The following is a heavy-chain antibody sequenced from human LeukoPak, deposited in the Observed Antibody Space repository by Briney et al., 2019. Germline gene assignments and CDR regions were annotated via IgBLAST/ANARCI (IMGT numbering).Heavy chain of an antibody. J-gene: IGHJ4*02. CDR3: AKVPYSSSGFDY. V-gene: IGHV3-23*01. CDR1: GFTFSSYA. D-gene: IGHD6-6*01. Sequence: GGSLRLSCAASGFTFSSYAMSWVRQAPGKGLEWVSAISGRGGSTYYADSVKGRFTISRDNSKNTLYLQMNSLRAEDTAVYYCAKVPYSSSGFDYWGQGTLVTVSS. CDR2: ISGRGGST.